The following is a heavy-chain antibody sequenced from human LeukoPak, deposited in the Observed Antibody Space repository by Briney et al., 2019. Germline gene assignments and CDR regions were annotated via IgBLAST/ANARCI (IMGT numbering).Heavy chain of an antibody. J-gene: IGHJ3*02. Sequence: SENLSLTCTVSGGSISSSSYYWGWIRQPPGKGLEWIGSIYYSGSTYYNPSLKSRVTISVDTSKNQFSLKLSSVTAADTAVYYCARQLGTGTNAFDIWGQGTMVTVSS. CDR2: IYYSGST. CDR1: GGSISSSSYY. D-gene: IGHD1-7*01. CDR3: ARQLGTGTNAFDI. V-gene: IGHV4-39*01.